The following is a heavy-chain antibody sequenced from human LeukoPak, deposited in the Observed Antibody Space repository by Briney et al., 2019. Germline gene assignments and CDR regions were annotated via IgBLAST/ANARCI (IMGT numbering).Heavy chain of an antibody. V-gene: IGHV4-38-2*02. Sequence: SETLSLTCTVSGYSISSGYYWGWIRQPPGKGLEWLAIIYHSGITYYNASLKSRVTISTDTSKNQISLKLSSVTAADTAVYYCARALFNRYAFDIWGQGTMVTVSS. CDR2: IYHSGIT. CDR1: GYSISSGYY. CDR3: ARALFNRYAFDI. J-gene: IGHJ3*02.